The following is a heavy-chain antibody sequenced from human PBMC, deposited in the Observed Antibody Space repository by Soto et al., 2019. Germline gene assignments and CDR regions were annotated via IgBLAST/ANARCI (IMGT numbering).Heavy chain of an antibody. V-gene: IGHV6-1*01. J-gene: IGHJ4*02. CDR2: TYYRSKWYN. D-gene: IGHD6-19*01. CDR1: GDSVSSNSAA. CDR3: ARTSGHFVS. Sequence: SQTRSLTCAISGDSVSSNSAAWNWIRRSPSRGLEWLGRTYYRSKWYNEYAVSVKSRIAINPDTSKNQFSLQLNSVTPEDTAVYYCARTSGHFVSWGQGTLVTVSS.